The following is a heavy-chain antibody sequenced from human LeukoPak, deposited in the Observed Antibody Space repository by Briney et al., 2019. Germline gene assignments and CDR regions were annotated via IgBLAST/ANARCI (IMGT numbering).Heavy chain of an antibody. V-gene: IGHV3-48*04. J-gene: IGHJ4*02. CDR3: ARDHNYAFDN. CDR2: IGISSGNT. D-gene: IGHD5-18*01. Sequence: GGSLRLSCTASGFPFIEYSMNWVRQAPGKGLEWISYIGISSGNTKYADSVMGRFTISADNAKNSLYLQMNSLRVEDTAVYYCARDHNYAFDNWGQGTLVSVSS. CDR1: GFPFIEYS.